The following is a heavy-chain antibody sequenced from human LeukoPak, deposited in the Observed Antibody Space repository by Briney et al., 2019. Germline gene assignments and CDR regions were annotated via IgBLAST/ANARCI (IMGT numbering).Heavy chain of an antibody. Sequence: ASVKVSCKASGQMFTSFYLHWVRQAPGQGLEWMGVIYSSGGSPDYAQKFEGRVTTTRDTSTSTVFMELSSLRSDDTAVYYCARDGHSYDYGQGGWFDPWGQGTLVTVSS. CDR1: GQMFTSFY. CDR2: IYSSGGSP. D-gene: IGHD4-17*01. V-gene: IGHV1-46*01. CDR3: ARDGHSYDYGQGGWFDP. J-gene: IGHJ5*02.